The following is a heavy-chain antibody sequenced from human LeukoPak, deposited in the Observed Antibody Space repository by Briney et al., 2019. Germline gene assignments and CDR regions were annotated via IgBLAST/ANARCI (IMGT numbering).Heavy chain of an antibody. CDR1: GGSISGYY. CDR3: ARGERDLLFDY. Sequence: SETLSLTCTVSGGSISGYYWSWIRQPPGKGLEWIGYIFYSGSTNYNPSLKSRVTISVDTSKNQFSLKLSSVTAADTAVYYCARGERDLLFDYWGQGTLVTVSS. CDR2: IFYSGST. J-gene: IGHJ4*02. D-gene: IGHD1-26*01. V-gene: IGHV4-59*01.